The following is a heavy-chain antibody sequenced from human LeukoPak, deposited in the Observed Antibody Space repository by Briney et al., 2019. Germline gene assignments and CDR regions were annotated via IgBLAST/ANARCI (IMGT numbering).Heavy chain of an antibody. CDR3: ARRWYFDL. J-gene: IGHJ2*01. V-gene: IGHV3-30*04. CDR1: GFSFSTYA. Sequence: GRSLRLSCAASGFSFSTYAMHWVRQAPGKGLEWVAVISYDETNKYYADSVQGRFTISRDNSKNTLYLQMNSLRAEGTALYYCARRWYFDLWGRGTLVTVSS. CDR2: ISYDETNK.